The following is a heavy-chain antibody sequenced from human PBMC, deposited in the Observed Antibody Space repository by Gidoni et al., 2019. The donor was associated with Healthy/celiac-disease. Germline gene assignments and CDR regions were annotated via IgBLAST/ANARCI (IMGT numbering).Heavy chain of an antibody. J-gene: IGHJ6*03. Sequence: QLQLQESGPGLVKPSETLSLTCTVSGGSISSSSYYWGWIRQPPGKGLEWIGSIYYSGSTYYNPSLKRRVTISVDTSKNQFSLKLSSVTAADTAVYYCARLPSYYYYYMDVWGKGTTVTVSS. CDR1: GGSISSSSYY. V-gene: IGHV4-39*01. CDR2: IYYSGST. CDR3: ARLPSYYYYYMDV.